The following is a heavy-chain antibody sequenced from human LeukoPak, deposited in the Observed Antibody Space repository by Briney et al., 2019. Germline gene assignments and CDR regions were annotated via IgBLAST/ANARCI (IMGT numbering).Heavy chain of an antibody. D-gene: IGHD3-10*01. CDR1: GYTFTSYG. CDR3: ARVRPLWFGEYYFDY. CDR2: ISAYNGNT. J-gene: IGHJ4*02. Sequence: GASVKVSCKASGYTFTSYGISWVRQAPGQGLEWMGWISAYNGNTNYAQKLQGRVTMTTDTSTSTVYMELRGLRSDDTAVYYCARVRPLWFGEYYFDYWGQGTLVTVSS. V-gene: IGHV1-18*01.